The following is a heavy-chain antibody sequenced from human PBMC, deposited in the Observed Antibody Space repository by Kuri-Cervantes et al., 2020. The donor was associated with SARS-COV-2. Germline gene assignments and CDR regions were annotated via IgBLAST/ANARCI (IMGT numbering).Heavy chain of an antibody. J-gene: IGHJ4*02. CDR1: GYTFTSYY. Sequence: ASVKVSCKASGYTFTSYYMHWVRQAPGQGLEWMGGIIPIFGTANYAQKLQGRVTMTTDTSTSTAYMELRSLRSDDTAVYYCARDEQWLVDYWGQGTLVTVSS. V-gene: IGHV1-18*04. CDR2: IIPIFGTA. D-gene: IGHD6-19*01. CDR3: ARDEQWLVDY.